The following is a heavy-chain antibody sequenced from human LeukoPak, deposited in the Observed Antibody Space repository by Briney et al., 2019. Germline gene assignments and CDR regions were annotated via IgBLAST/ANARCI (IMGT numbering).Heavy chain of an antibody. Sequence: GGSLRLSCAASGFTFSNAWMSWVRQAPGKGLEWVGRLKSKTDGGTRDYAAPVKGRFTLSRDSSRNTLYLQMISLRAEDMAVYYCVKRWTGTTIGQQDYWGQGTLVTVSS. CDR2: LKSKTDGGTR. CDR3: VKRWTGTTIGQQDY. J-gene: IGHJ4*02. V-gene: IGHV3-15*01. CDR1: GFTFSNAW. D-gene: IGHD1-1*01.